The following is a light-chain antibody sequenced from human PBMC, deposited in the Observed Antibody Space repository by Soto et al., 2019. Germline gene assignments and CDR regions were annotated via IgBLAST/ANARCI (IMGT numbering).Light chain of an antibody. J-gene: IGKJ1*01. Sequence: IVMTQSPATLSVSPGERDTLSCRARQRVSINLAWYQQKPCQAPGLLICGASTRATGIPARFSGSGSGTXFTLTINXLEPEDFAVYYCQQRSNWPPTFGQGTKVDIK. CDR2: GAS. CDR3: QQRSNWPPT. V-gene: IGKV3D-15*01. CDR1: QRVSIN.